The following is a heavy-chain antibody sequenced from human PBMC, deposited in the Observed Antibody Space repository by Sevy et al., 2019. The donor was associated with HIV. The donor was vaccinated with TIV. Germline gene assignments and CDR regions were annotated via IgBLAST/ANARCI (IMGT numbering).Heavy chain of an antibody. D-gene: IGHD3-22*01. J-gene: IGHJ3*02. V-gene: IGHV3-23*01. CDR1: GITFSNYA. CDR3: ARGLKYYFDSSGYSGDAFDI. CDR2: ISGSGGTI. Sequence: GGSLRLSCAASGITFSNYAMNWVRQAPGKGLEWVSAISGSGGTIYYADSVKGRFTISRDNSKKTLYLQMSTLRAEDTALYYCARGLKYYFDSSGYSGDAFDILGQGTLVTVSS.